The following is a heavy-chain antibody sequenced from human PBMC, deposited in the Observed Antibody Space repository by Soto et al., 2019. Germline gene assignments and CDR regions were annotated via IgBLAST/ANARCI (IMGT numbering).Heavy chain of an antibody. CDR2: ISFDGRVQ. CDR3: AKDRYNGEGNYFDF. V-gene: IGHV3-30*18. Sequence: QVQLVESGGDVVQPGTSLRLSCAASGLTFSNIGMHWVRQAQGKGLEWVAVISFDGRVQYHADSVKGRFTLSRDNSKNTLYLQMNRLRVEDTAVYYCAKDRYNGEGNYFDFWGQGTLVTVSS. J-gene: IGHJ4*02. D-gene: IGHD3-10*01. CDR1: GLTFSNIG.